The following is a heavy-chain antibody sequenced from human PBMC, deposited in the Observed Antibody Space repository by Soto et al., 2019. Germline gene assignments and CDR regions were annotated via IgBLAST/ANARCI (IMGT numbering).Heavy chain of an antibody. J-gene: IGHJ4*02. Sequence: QVQLVQSGAEVKKPGASVKVSCKASGYTFTGYYMHWVRQAPGQGLECMGWINPNSGGTNYAQKFQGWVTMTRDTSVSTGDLELSRLRSDATAVYYCARAIEAWLTDYWAEGTLDAVSS. CDR3: ARAIEAWLTDY. V-gene: IGHV1-2*04. CDR2: INPNSGGT. CDR1: GYTFTGYY. D-gene: IGHD6-19*01.